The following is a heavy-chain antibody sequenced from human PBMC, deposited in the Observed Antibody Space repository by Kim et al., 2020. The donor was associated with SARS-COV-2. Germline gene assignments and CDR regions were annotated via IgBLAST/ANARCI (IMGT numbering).Heavy chain of an antibody. CDR3: ARAGGQWLAPDY. Sequence: SETLSLTCTVSGGSISSYYWSWIRQLAGKGLEWIGRIYTSGSTSTNYNPSLKSRVTMSVDTSKNQFSLKLSSVTAADTAVYYCARAGGQWLAPDYWGQGTLVTVSS. CDR2: IYTSGSTST. V-gene: IGHV4-4*07. CDR1: GGSISSYY. J-gene: IGHJ4*02. D-gene: IGHD6-19*01.